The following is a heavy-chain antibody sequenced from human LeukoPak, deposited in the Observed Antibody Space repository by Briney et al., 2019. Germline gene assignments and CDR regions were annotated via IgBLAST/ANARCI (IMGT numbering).Heavy chain of an antibody. V-gene: IGHV3-23*01. Sequence: GGSLRLSCAAPGFTFSSSAMSWVRQAPGKGLEWVSSISGSGSGGSTYYADSVKGRFTISRDNSKNTLYLQMNSLSAEDTAVYYCAKSGYNRFDYWGQGTLVTVSS. D-gene: IGHD5-24*01. CDR2: ISGSGSGGST. CDR1: GFTFSSSA. J-gene: IGHJ4*02. CDR3: AKSGYNRFDY.